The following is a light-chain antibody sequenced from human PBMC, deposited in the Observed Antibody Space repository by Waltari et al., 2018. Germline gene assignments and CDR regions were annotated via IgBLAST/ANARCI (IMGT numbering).Light chain of an antibody. CDR1: QSISKY. V-gene: IGKV3-20*01. Sequence: GERATLSCRASQSISKYLAWYQQKPGQAPRLLIYHASSRAAGIPDRFSGSGSGTDFSLTISRLEPEDFAVYYCQHYESLPVTFGQGTKVEIK. J-gene: IGKJ1*01. CDR3: QHYESLPVT. CDR2: HAS.